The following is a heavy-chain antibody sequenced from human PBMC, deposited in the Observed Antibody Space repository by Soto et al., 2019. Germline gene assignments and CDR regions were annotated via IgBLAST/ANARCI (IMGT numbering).Heavy chain of an antibody. CDR1: GFTFSNYG. CDR3: VRTTDYYDY. J-gene: IGHJ4*02. V-gene: IGHV3-64D*08. D-gene: IGHD3-9*01. Sequence: GGSLRLSCSGSGFTFSNYGIHWVRQAPGEGLEFVSRISSDGGSAVYADSVKGRFTISRDNSKNTLYLQMSSLRGEDTAVYYCVRTTDYYDYWGQGTLVTVSS. CDR2: ISSDGGSA.